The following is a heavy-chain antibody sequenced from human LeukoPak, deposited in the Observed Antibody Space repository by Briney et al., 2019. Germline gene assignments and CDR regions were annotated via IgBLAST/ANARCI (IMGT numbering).Heavy chain of an antibody. J-gene: IGHJ5*02. CDR3: ARVNTYYYDSSGYYYDWFDP. Sequence: ASVKVSCKASGYTFTSYGISWVRQAPGQGLEWMGWIRAYNGNTNYAQKLQGRVTMTTDTSTSTAYMELRSLRPDDTAVDYCARVNTYYYDSSGYYYDWFDPWGQGTLVTVSS. CDR2: IRAYNGNT. CDR1: GYTFTSYG. D-gene: IGHD3-22*01. V-gene: IGHV1-18*01.